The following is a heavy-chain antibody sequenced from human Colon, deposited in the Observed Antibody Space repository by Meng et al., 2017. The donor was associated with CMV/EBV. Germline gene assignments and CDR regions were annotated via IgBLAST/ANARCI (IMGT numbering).Heavy chain of an antibody. CDR2: ITPFNGNT. CDR1: GFNFRHRY. D-gene: IGHD6-13*01. Sequence: KASGFNFRHRYMHWVRQAPGQALEWMGWITPFNGNTNYAQKLQDRVTITRDMSMTTAYMELSSLGSDDRAIYFCASGEEQLAHFDYWGQGTLVTVSS. CDR3: ASGEEQLAHFDY. V-gene: IGHV1-45*02. J-gene: IGHJ4*02.